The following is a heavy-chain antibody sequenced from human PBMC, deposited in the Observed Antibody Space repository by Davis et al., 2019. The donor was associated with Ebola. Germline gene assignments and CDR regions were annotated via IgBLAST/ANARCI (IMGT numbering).Heavy chain of an antibody. J-gene: IGHJ6*02. CDR2: ISWDGGST. CDR3: AKDRVVATIGGMDV. Sequence: PGGSLRLSCAASGFTFDDYTMHWVRQAPGKGLEWVSLISWDGGSTYYADSVKGRFTISRDNSKNTLYLQMNSLRAEDTAVYYCAKDRVVATIGGMDVWGQGTTVTVSS. D-gene: IGHD5-12*01. CDR1: GFTFDDYT. V-gene: IGHV3-43*01.